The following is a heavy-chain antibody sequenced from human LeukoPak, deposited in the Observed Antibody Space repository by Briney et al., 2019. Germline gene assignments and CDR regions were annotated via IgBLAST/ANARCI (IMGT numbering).Heavy chain of an antibody. D-gene: IGHD5-24*01. CDR2: IHPSGST. J-gene: IGHJ4*02. V-gene: IGHV4-31*03. Sequence: SETLSLTCTVSGDSLTIGYYYWTWIRQHPGKGLEWIGYIHPSGSTDYNPSLKRRVTMSLDTSQNQFSLKLTSVTAADTAIYYCTRGQDAFKTGYWGQGTLVTVSS. CDR3: TRGQDAFKTGY. CDR1: GDSLTIGYYY.